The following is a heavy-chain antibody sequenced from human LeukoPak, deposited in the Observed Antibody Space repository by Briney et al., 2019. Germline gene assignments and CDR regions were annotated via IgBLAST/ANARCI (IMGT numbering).Heavy chain of an antibody. Sequence: PSETLSLTCAVSGGSISSGGYSWSWIRQPPGKGLEWIGYIYHSGSTYYNPSLKSRVTISVDRSKNQFSLKLSSVTAADTAVYYCARGVGDFWSGYPKYYFDYWGQGTPVTVSS. CDR3: ARGVGDFWSGYPKYYFDY. D-gene: IGHD3-3*01. CDR2: IYHSGST. CDR1: GGSISSGGYS. J-gene: IGHJ4*02. V-gene: IGHV4-30-2*01.